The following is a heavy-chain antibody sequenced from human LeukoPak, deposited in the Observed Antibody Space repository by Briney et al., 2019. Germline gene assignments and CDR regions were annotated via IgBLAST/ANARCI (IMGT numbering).Heavy chain of an antibody. D-gene: IGHD6-13*01. CDR2: ISGSGGST. J-gene: IGHJ3*02. CDR3: AHEAASETGAFDI. Sequence: GGSLRLSCVVSGFTFSSYAMSWVRQAPGKGLEWVSAISGSGGSTYYADSVKGRFTISRDNSKNTLYLQMNSLRAEDTAVYYCAHEAASETGAFDIWGQGTMVTVSS. CDR1: GFTFSSYA. V-gene: IGHV3-23*01.